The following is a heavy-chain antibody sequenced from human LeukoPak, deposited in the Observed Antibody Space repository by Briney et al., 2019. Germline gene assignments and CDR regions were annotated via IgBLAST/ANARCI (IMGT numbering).Heavy chain of an antibody. CDR3: AILGRSSYYYFDY. D-gene: IGHD2-15*01. Sequence: SETLSLTCTVSGRSISSSSYYWGWIRQPPGTGLEWIGSIYYSGSTYYNPSLKSRVTISVDTSKNQFSLKLSSVTAADTAVYYCAILGRSSYYYFDYWGQGTLVTVSS. V-gene: IGHV4-39*01. CDR1: GRSISSSSYY. CDR2: IYYSGST. J-gene: IGHJ4*02.